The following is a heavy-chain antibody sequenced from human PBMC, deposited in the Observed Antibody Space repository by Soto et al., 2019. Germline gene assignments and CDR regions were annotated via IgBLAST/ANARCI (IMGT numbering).Heavy chain of an antibody. CDR2: ITGSGSTT. Sequence: GGSLRLSCAASEFTFSSNAMHWVRQAPGKGLEWVSGITGSGSTTFYAESVKGRFTISRDNSKNTLYLHISSLRAEDTAIYYCAKDFTAYLSSWFHLWGQGTLVTVSS. D-gene: IGHD6-13*01. J-gene: IGHJ5*02. CDR3: AKDFTAYLSSWFHL. CDR1: EFTFSSNA. V-gene: IGHV3-23*01.